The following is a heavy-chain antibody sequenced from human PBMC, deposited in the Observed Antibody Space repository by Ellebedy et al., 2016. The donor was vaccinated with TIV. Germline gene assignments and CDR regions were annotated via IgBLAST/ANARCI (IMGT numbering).Heavy chain of an antibody. J-gene: IGHJ4*02. D-gene: IGHD1-14*01. V-gene: IGHV3-72*01. CDR1: GFTFSDHH. CDR3: ARVQGFLSRTVPDY. CDR2: IRNRAERNTI. Sequence: PGGSLRLSCVGSGFTFSDHHMDWVRQAPGTGLEWRSRIRNRAERNTIDYAASVKGRFIISRDASKNSVFLEMNSLEIEDTAVYYCARVQGFLSRTVPDYWGQGTLVVVSS.